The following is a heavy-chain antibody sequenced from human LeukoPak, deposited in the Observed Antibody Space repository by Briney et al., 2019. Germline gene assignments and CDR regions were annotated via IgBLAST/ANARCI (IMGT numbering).Heavy chain of an antibody. D-gene: IGHD2-2*01. CDR3: ARGHGVVAASDDAFDI. V-gene: IGHV3-21*01. CDR2: ISTSSIYI. CDR1: VFTFSSYS. Sequence: GGSLRLSCAASVFTFSSYSMNWVRQAPGKGLEWVSSISTSSIYIYYADSMKGRFTISRDNAKKSLYLQMNRLRAEDTAVYYCARGHGVVAASDDAFDIWGQGTMVTVSS. J-gene: IGHJ3*02.